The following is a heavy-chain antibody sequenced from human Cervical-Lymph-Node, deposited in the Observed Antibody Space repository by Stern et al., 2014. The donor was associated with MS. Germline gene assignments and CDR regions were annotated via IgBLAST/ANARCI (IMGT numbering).Heavy chain of an antibody. V-gene: IGHV4-61*02. Sequence: AHLVESGPGLVKPSQTLSLTCTVSGGSISSGNYYWSWIRQPAGEGLEWIGRIYSSGSTQYNPPVKSRVTISADTSTDQFSRRRSSVTAADTAVYYCARGNYDVLTDNGGHGFDIWGQGTMVTVSS. CDR2: IYSSGST. CDR3: ARGNYDVLTDNGGHGFDI. D-gene: IGHD3-9*01. CDR1: GGSISSGNYY. J-gene: IGHJ3*02.